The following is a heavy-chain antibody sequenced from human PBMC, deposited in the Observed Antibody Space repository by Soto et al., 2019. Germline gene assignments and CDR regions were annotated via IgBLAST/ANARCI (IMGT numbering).Heavy chain of an antibody. CDR2: INSDGSST. CDR3: AKDMIGGYGDYRLDY. D-gene: IGHD4-17*01. CDR1: GFTFTNYW. V-gene: IGHV3-74*01. Sequence: GGSLRLSCAASGFTFTNYWMHWVRQAPGKGLVWVSHINSDGSSTSYADSVKGRFTISRDNAKNTLYLQMNSLRAEDTAVYYCAKDMIGGYGDYRLDYWGQGAMLTVYS. J-gene: IGHJ4*02.